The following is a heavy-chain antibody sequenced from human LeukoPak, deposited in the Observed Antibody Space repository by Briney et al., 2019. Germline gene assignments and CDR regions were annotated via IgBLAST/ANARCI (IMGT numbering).Heavy chain of an antibody. CDR1: GFTFSSYA. CDR3: AKARNIRGWYILDH. CDR2: ISGSGGST. J-gene: IGHJ4*02. V-gene: IGHV3-23*01. D-gene: IGHD6-19*01. Sequence: GGSLRLSCAASGFTFSSYAMSWVRQAPGKGLEWVSAISGSGGSTYYADSVKGRFTISRDNSKNTLSLLMNSLRAEDTAVYYCAKARNIRGWYILDHWGQGTLVTVSS.